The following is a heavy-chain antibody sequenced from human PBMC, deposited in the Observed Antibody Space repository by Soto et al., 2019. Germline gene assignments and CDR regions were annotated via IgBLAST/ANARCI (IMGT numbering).Heavy chain of an antibody. CDR2: ISYDGSNK. CDR1: GFTFSSYG. V-gene: IGHV3-30*18. Sequence: QVQLVESGGGVVQPGRSLRLSCAASGFTFSSYGMHWVRQAPGKGLEWVAVISYDGSNKYYADSVKGRFTISRDNSKNTLYLQMNSLRAEDTAVYYCAKSKRGIVACLDYWGQGTLVTVSS. D-gene: IGHD1-26*01. J-gene: IGHJ4*02. CDR3: AKSKRGIVACLDY.